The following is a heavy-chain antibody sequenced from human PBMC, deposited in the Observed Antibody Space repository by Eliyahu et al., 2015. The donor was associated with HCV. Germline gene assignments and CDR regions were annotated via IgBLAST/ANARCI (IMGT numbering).Heavy chain of an antibody. J-gene: IGHJ4*02. D-gene: IGHD3-10*01. Sequence: EVQLVESGGGLVQPGESLRLSCAASGFTFHXSAMHWVRQAPGKGLEGVSTISGSGGGTXYADXVKGRFTISRDNSKNTLYLQMNSLRXEDTAVYYCAKGGSGSYYFQFDYWGQGTLVTVSS. CDR2: ISGSGGGT. CDR3: AKGGSGSYYFQFDY. CDR1: GFTFHXSA. V-gene: IGHV3-23*04.